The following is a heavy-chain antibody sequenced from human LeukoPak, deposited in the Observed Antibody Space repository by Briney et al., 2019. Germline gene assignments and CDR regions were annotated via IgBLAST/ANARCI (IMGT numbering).Heavy chain of an antibody. V-gene: IGHV1-2*02. J-gene: IGHJ5*02. CDR2: INPNSGGT. Sequence: ASVKVSCKASGYTFTGYYMHWVRQAPGQGLEWMGWINPNSGGTNYAQKLQGRVTMTRDTSISTAYMELSRLRSDDTAVYYCASQEAVAGKNWFDPWGQGTLVTVSS. CDR3: ASQEAVAGKNWFDP. D-gene: IGHD6-19*01. CDR1: GYTFTGYY.